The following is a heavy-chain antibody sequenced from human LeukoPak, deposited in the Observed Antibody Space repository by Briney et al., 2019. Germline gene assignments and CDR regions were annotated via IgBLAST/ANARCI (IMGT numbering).Heavy chain of an antibody. CDR2: IYTSGST. CDR1: GGSISRYY. D-gene: IGHD5-18*01. J-gene: IGHJ6*03. V-gene: IGHV4-4*07. Sequence: SETLSLTCTVSGGSISRYYWSWIRQPAGKGLEWIGRIYTSGSTNYNPSLKSRVTMSVDTSKNQFSLKLSSVTAADTAVYYCARGAKYSYYYYMDVWGKGTTVTVSS. CDR3: ARGAKYSYYYYMDV.